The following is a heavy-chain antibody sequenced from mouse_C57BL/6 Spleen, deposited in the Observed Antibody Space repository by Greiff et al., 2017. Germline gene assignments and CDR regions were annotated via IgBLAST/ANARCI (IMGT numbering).Heavy chain of an antibody. Sequence: QVQLQQPGAELVKPGASVKLSCKASGYTFTSYWMRWVKQRTGQGLEWIGMIHPNSGSTNYNEKFKSKATLTVDKSSSTAYMRLSSLASEDSAVYYCARPGGSSLAWFAYWGQGTLVTVSA. V-gene: IGHV1-64*01. CDR2: IHPNSGST. D-gene: IGHD1-1*01. CDR1: GYTFTSYW. J-gene: IGHJ3*01. CDR3: ARPGGSSLAWFAY.